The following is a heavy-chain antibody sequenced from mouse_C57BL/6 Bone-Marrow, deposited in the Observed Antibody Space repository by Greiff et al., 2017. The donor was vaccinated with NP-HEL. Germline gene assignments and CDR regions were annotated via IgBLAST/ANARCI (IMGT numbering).Heavy chain of an antibody. D-gene: IGHD2-3*01. CDR3: ARRMGDFDY. Sequence: DVQLQESGGDLVKPGGSLKLSCAASGFTFSSYGMSWVRQTPDKRLEWVATISSGGSYTYYPDSVKGRFTISRDNAKNTLYLQMSSLKSEDTAMYYCARRMGDFDYWGQGTTLTVSS. V-gene: IGHV5-6*01. J-gene: IGHJ2*01. CDR2: ISSGGSYT. CDR1: GFTFSSYG.